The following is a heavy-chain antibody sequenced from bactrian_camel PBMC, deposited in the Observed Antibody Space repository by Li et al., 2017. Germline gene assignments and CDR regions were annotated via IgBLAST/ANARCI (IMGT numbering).Heavy chain of an antibody. CDR3: AAAELYLDGRCPLPDIGY. V-gene: IGHV3S1*01. Sequence: HVQLVESGGGLVQVGESLTLSCAATGSIYESCGMAWFRQAPGKEREGVAASVGMSTYYADSVKGRFTISQDGAKNVLYLQMNSLKPEDTAMYYCAAAELYLDGRCPLPDIGYWGQGTQVTVS. D-gene: IGHD1*01. CDR1: GSIYESCG. J-gene: IGHJ6*01. CDR2: SVGMST.